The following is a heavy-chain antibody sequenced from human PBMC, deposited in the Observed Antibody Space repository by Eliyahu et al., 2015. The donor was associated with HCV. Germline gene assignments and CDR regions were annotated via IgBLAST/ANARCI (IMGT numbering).Heavy chain of an antibody. Sequence: QLQLQESGPGLVKPSETLSLSCTVSGGSISSSIYYWGWIRQSPGKGLEWIGSIYNSGSTYYNPSLKSRVTIFVDTSKNQFSLQLSSVTAADTAVYYCASHRLYYYYDRSGYMSGGYYFDYWGQGTLVTVSS. J-gene: IGHJ4*02. D-gene: IGHD3-22*01. CDR1: GGSISSSIYY. V-gene: IGHV4-39*01. CDR3: ASHRLYYYYDRSGYMSGGYYFDY. CDR2: IYNSGST.